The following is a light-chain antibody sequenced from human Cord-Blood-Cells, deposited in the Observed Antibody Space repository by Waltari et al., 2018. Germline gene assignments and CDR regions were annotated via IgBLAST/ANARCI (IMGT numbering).Light chain of an antibody. J-gene: IGLJ1*01. Sequence: QSALTQPPSASGSPGQSVTISCTGTSSDVGGYNYVSWYQQHPGKAPKLMIYEVSKRPSGVPDRFSGSESGNTASLTVSGLQAEDEADYYCSSYAGSNNPYVFGTGTKVTVL. CDR3: SSYAGSNNPYV. CDR2: EVS. CDR1: SSDVGGYNY. V-gene: IGLV2-8*01.